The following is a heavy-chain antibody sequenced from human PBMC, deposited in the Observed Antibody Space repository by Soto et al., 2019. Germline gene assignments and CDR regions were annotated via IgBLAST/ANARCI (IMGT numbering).Heavy chain of an antibody. D-gene: IGHD6-13*01. CDR3: ASCIAAAGPRRDDAFDI. Sequence: QVQLVQSGAEVKKPGSSVKVSCKASGGTFSSYAISWVRQAPGQGLEWMGGIFPIFGTANYAQKFQGRVTITADKSTSTAYMELSSLRSEDTAVYYCASCIAAAGPRRDDAFDIWGQGTMVTVSS. CDR2: IFPIFGTA. V-gene: IGHV1-69*06. J-gene: IGHJ3*02. CDR1: GGTFSSYA.